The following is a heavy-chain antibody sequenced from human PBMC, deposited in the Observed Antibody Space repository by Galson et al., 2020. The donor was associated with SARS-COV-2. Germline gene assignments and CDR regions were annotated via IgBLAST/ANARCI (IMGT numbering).Heavy chain of an antibody. Sequence: SETLSLTCTVSGGSVSRGSYFWSWIRQPPGKGLEYIGYIYSSGGTNYNPSLKSRVTMSVDTPKNQVSLKLNSVTAADTAVYYCARGSVFGVSVIDYWGQGTLVTGSS. CDR1: GGSVSRGSYF. J-gene: IGHJ4*02. CDR2: IYSSGGT. CDR3: ARGSVFGVSVIDY. D-gene: IGHD3-3*01. V-gene: IGHV4-61*01.